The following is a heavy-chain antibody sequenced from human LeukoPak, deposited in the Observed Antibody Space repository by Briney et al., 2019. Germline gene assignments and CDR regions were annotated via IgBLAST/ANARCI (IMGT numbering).Heavy chain of an antibody. J-gene: IGHJ4*02. CDR3: ARGFSGFYG. D-gene: IGHD3-22*01. Sequence: GGSLRLSCAASGFTFSSSSMSWVRQAPGKGLEWVANIEQDGSQKYYVDSVKGRFTISRDNAKNSLYLQMTSLRAEDTAVYYCARGFSGFYGWGQGTLVTVSS. CDR1: GFTFSSSS. CDR2: IEQDGSQK. V-gene: IGHV3-7*04.